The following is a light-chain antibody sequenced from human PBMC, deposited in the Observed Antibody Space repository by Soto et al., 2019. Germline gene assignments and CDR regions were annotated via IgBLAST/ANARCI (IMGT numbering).Light chain of an antibody. CDR1: SSDVGGYNY. CDR3: SSYAASDSFVV. Sequence: QSVLTQPPSASGSPGQSVTISCTGTSSDVGGYNYVSWYQHHPDKAPKLIISEVYKRPSGVPDRFSGSKSGNTASLTVSGLQAEDEAEYYCSSYAASDSFVVFGGGTKLTVL. J-gene: IGLJ2*01. V-gene: IGLV2-8*01. CDR2: EVY.